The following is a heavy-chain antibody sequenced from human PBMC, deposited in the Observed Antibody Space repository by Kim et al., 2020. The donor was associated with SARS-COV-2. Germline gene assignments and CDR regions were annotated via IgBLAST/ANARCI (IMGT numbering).Heavy chain of an antibody. J-gene: IGHJ4*02. V-gene: IGHV3-30*04. D-gene: IGHD6-13*01. Sequence: GGSLRLSCAASGFTFSSYAMHWVRQAPGKGLEWVAVISFDGTHVYYVDSVKGRFTISRDNSKNTLYLPMNSLRTEDTAVYYCARSGSMSSSSTPPDYWGQGTLVTVSS. CDR2: ISFDGTHV. CDR3: ARSGSMSSSSTPPDY. CDR1: GFTFSSYA.